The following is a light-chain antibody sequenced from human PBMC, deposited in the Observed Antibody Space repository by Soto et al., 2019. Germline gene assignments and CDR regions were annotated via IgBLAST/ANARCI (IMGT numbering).Light chain of an antibody. J-gene: IGLJ3*02. CDR2: SND. Sequence: QSVLTQSPSASGTPGQRVTISCSGSRSNIGTYTVNWYHQVPGMAPKLLMYSNDQRPSGVPERFSAFKSDTSASLAISGLHSEDEGDYYCAAWDDSLKSWVFGGGTKLTVL. V-gene: IGLV1-44*01. CDR1: RSNIGTYT. CDR3: AAWDDSLKSWV.